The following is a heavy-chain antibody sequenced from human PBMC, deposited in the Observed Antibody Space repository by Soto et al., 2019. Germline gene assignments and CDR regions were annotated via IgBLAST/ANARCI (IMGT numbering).Heavy chain of an antibody. CDR1: GFAFSDHY. D-gene: IGHD2-15*01. V-gene: IGHV3-11*01. CDR2: ISSSRDII. CDR3: ATLVATWEADGY. J-gene: IGHJ4*02. Sequence: PGGSVRLSCAASGFAFSDHYMSWIRPAPGKGLEWVSYISSSRDIIYYADSVKGRFTISRDNAKNSLYLQMTSLRAEDTAVYYCATLVATWEADGYWGQGTLVTVS.